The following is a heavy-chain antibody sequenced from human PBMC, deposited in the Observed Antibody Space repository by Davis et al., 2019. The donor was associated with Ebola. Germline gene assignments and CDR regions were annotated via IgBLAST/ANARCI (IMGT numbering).Heavy chain of an antibody. CDR3: TSLQEGYRSGGSHYRGRWFDP. V-gene: IGHV1-24*01. CDR1: GYTLSELS. CDR2: FESEDGET. Sequence: ASVKVSCKVSGYTLSELSIHWVRQAPGKGLEWMGGFESEDGETTYAQEFQGRVTLTEDASTDTAYMELSNLRSEDTAVYYCTSLQEGYRSGGSHYRGRWFDPWGQGTLVTVSS. D-gene: IGHD2-15*01. J-gene: IGHJ5*02.